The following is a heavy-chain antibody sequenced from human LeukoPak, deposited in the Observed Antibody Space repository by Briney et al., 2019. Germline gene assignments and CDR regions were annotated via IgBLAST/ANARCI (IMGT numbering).Heavy chain of an antibody. CDR3: ARAPAYSSSWYKQRGTDFDY. V-gene: IGHV4-34*01. D-gene: IGHD6-13*01. J-gene: IGHJ4*02. Sequence: SETLSLTCAVYGGSFSGYYWSWIRQPPGKGLEWIGEINHSGSTNYNPSLKSRVTISVDTSKNQFSLKLSSVTAAGTAVYYCARAPAYSSSWYKQRGTDFDYWGQGTLVTVSS. CDR1: GGSFSGYY. CDR2: INHSGST.